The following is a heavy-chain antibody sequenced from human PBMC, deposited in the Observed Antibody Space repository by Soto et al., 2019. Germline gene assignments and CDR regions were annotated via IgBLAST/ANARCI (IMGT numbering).Heavy chain of an antibody. V-gene: IGHV1-69*02. Sequence: QVQLVQSGAEVKKPGSSVKVSCKASGGTFSSYTISWVRQAPGQGLEWMGRIIPILGIANYAQKFQGRVTSTADKSTSTAYMELSSLRAENTAVYYCARVCADGSGSSRCGDYWGQGTLVTVSS. CDR1: GGTFSSYT. CDR2: IIPILGIA. J-gene: IGHJ4*02. D-gene: IGHD3-10*01. CDR3: ARVCADGSGSSRCGDY.